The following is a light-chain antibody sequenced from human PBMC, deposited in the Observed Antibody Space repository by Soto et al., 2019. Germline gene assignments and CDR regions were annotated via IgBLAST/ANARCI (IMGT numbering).Light chain of an antibody. J-gene: IGLJ1*01. Sequence: SVLPQPPSVYGAPGQRVTISCTGSSSNIGAGYDVHWYQQLPGTAPKLLIYGNSNRPSGVPDRFSGSKSGTSASLAITGLQAEDEADYYCQSYDSSLSGVFGTGTKVTVL. CDR2: GNS. CDR1: SSNIGAGYD. CDR3: QSYDSSLSGV. V-gene: IGLV1-40*01.